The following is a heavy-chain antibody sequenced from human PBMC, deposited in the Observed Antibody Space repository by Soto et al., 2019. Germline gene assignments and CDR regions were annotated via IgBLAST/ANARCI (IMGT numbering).Heavy chain of an antibody. J-gene: IGHJ6*03. D-gene: IGHD1-7*01. CDR2: ISAYNGNT. Sequence: QVQLVQSGAEVKKPGASVKVPCKASGYTFTSYGISWVRQAPGQGLEWMGWISAYNGNTNYAQKLQGRVTMTTDTSTSTAYMELRSLRSDDTAVYYCARDGVRNNWNYGHYYMDVWGKGTTVTVSS. V-gene: IGHV1-18*01. CDR3: ARDGVRNNWNYGHYYMDV. CDR1: GYTFTSYG.